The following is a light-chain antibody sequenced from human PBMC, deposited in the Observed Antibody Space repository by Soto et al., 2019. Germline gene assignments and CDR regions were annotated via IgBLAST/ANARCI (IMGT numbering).Light chain of an antibody. CDR2: NSS. CDR3: QHYRDLPQT. V-gene: IGKV3-20*01. CDR1: QSVRSNY. Sequence: EIVLTQSPGTLSLSPGERATLSCRASQSVRSNYLAWYQQKPGQAPRLLIYNSSTSATGIPARFSGSGSATYFTLTISILEPEDFALYYCQHYRDLPQTFGQGTQVEIK. J-gene: IGKJ1*01.